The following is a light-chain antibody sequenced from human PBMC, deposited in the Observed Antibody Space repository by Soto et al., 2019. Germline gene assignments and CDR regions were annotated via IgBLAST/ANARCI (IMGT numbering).Light chain of an antibody. CDR1: SSDVGGYNY. CDR3: SSYTTSYTVV. CDR2: EVS. V-gene: IGLV2-14*01. Sequence: QSALTQPASVSGSPGQSITISCTGTSSDVGGYNYVSWYQQHPGKAPKLMIYEVSNRPSGVSNRFSGSKSDTTASLTISGLQAEDEADYYCSSYTTSYTVVFGGGTKLTVL. J-gene: IGLJ2*01.